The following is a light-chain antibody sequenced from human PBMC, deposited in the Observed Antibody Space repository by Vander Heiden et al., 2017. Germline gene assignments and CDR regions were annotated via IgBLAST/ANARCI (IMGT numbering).Light chain of an antibody. CDR3: GTWDSSLSAVV. V-gene: IGLV1-51*01. J-gene: IGLJ2*01. Sequence: QSVLTQPPSVSAAPGPKVTISCSGSSSNIGNNYVSWYQQLPGTAPKLLMYDNNKRPSGIPDRFSGSKSGTSATLGITGLQTGDEADYYCGTWDSSLSAVVFGGGTKLTVL. CDR2: DNN. CDR1: SSNIGNNY.